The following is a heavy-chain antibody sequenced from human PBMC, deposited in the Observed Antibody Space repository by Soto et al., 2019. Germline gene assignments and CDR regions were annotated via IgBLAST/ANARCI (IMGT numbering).Heavy chain of an antibody. J-gene: IGHJ4*02. D-gene: IGHD3-22*01. V-gene: IGHV4-30-2*01. CDR1: GGSISSGGYS. CDR2: IYHSGST. CDR3: ARGYYDSSGYSSGEFDY. Sequence: SETLSLTCAVSGGSISSGGYSWSWIRQPPGKGLEWIGYIYHSGSTYYNPSLKSRVTISVDRSKNQFSLKLSSVTAADTAVYYRARGYYDSSGYSSGEFDYWGQGTLVTV.